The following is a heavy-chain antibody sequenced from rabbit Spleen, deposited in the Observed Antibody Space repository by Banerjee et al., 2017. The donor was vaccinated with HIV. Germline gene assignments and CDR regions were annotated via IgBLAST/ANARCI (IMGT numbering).Heavy chain of an antibody. J-gene: IGHJ4*01. CDR2: IYTDDSGTT. CDR3: ARDAAGREDFNL. D-gene: IGHD4-2*01. Sequence: LEESGGGLVKPGGTLTLTCTVSGFSFSSSYWICWVRQAPGKGLEWIGCIYTDDSGTTYYASWAQGRFTISKTSSTTVTLQMTSLTAADTATYFCARDAAGREDFNLWGPGTLVTVS. V-gene: IGHV1S45*01. CDR1: GFSFSSSYW.